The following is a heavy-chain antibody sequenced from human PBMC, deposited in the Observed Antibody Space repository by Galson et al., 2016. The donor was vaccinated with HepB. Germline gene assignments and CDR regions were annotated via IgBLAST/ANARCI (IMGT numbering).Heavy chain of an antibody. D-gene: IGHD3-10*01. Sequence: SETLSLTCAVSGGSISSSYWWSWVRQPPGKGLEWVGEIYHSGTTNYNPSLKSRVTISVDKAEYQFSLKLTSVTAADTAVYYCAYNYGSGSYFPHWGQGTLVTVSS. CDR3: AYNYGSGSYFPH. J-gene: IGHJ4*02. V-gene: IGHV4-4*02. CDR2: IYHSGTT. CDR1: GGSISSSYW.